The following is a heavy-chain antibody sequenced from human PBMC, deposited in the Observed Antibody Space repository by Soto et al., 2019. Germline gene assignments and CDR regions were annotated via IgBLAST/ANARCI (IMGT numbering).Heavy chain of an antibody. V-gene: IGHV3-9*01. J-gene: IGHJ4*02. CDR3: AKGASTTVFAFNDY. Sequence: EVQLVESGGGLVQPGRSQRLSCAASGFIFDEYAMHWVRQAPGKGLEWVSSISWNSGNIGYADSVKGRFTISRDNAKNSLYLQMNSVRGEDTALYYCAKGASTTVFAFNDYWGQGTLVTVCS. D-gene: IGHD4-17*01. CDR1: GFIFDEYA. CDR2: ISWNSGNI.